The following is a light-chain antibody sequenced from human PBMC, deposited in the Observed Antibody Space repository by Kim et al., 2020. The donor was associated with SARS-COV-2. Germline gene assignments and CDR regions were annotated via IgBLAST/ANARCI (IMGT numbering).Light chain of an antibody. Sequence: VKSTCTLSSGNSSYSSAGHQQQPEKGPRYLMKLNSDGSHSKGDGIPDRFSGSSSGAERYLTISSLQSEDEADYYCQTWGTDIHVVFGGGTQLTVL. CDR2: LNSDGSH. V-gene: IGLV4-69*01. J-gene: IGLJ2*01. CDR3: QTWGTDIHVV. CDR1: SGNSSYS.